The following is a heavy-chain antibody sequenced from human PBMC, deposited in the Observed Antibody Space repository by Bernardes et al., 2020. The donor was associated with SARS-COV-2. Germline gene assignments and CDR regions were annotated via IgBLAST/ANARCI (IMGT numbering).Heavy chain of an antibody. Sequence: SETLSLTCTVSGGSISSGGYYWSWIRQHPGEGLEWIGYIYYTGNTYYNPSLKSRVTISVDTSKNQFSLKLTSVTAADTAVYYCARGEVGDYFDSSGYYDAFDIWGQGTMVTVSS. V-gene: IGHV4-31*03. J-gene: IGHJ3*02. D-gene: IGHD3-22*01. CDR2: IYYTGNT. CDR1: GGSISSGGYY. CDR3: ARGEVGDYFDSSGYYDAFDI.